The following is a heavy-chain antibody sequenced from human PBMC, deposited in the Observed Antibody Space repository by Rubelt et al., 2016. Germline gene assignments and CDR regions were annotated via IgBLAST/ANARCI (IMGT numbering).Heavy chain of an antibody. CDR3: ATADSTLDV. J-gene: IGHJ6*02. V-gene: IGHV1-46*01. CDR1: GYRFTRYY. CDR2: INPDGGSN. Sequence: VKKPGASLKLSCKASGYRFTRYYIHWVRQAPGQGLEWMGIINPDGGSNTSAQRFEGRVTVTRDMSTTTVYMELTSLRYEDTAMYYCATADSTLDVWGQGTTVTVSS.